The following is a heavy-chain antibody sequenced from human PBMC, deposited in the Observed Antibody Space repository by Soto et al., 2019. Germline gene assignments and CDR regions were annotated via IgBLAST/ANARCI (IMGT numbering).Heavy chain of an antibody. CDR2: ISYDGSNK. Sequence: GSALRLSCSASGFTLSSYGMHWVLQAPGKGLEWVAVISYDGSNKYYADSVKGRFTISRDNSKNTLYLQMNSLRAEDTAVYYCAKDRSEYSYGGAFDYWGQGTLVTVSS. J-gene: IGHJ4*02. CDR3: AKDRSEYSYGGAFDY. CDR1: GFTLSSYG. V-gene: IGHV3-30*18. D-gene: IGHD5-18*01.